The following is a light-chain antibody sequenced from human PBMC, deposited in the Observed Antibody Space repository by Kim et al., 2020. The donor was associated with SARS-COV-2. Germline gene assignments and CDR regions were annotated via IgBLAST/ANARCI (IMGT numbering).Light chain of an antibody. J-gene: IGLJ1*01. CDR3: QAWDSKTNHV. CDR1: NLEEKY. V-gene: IGLV3-1*01. Sequence: VSPGQTATITCSGDNLEEKYSSWYQQKPGQSPVLVIYHDNKRPSGIPERFSGSNSGNTATLTISGTQALDEADYYCQAWDSKTNHVFGTGTKVTVL. CDR2: HDN.